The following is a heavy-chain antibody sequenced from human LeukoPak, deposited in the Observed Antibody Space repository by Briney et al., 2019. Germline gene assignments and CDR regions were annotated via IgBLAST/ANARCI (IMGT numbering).Heavy chain of an antibody. D-gene: IGHD1-20*01. CDR1: GYTLTELS. V-gene: IGHV1-24*01. CDR3: ARAGSITGTDLPGYYFDY. CDR2: FDPEDGET. Sequence: GASVKVSCKVSGYTLTELSMHWVRQAPGKGLEWMGGFDPEDGETIYAQKFQGRVTITTDESTSTAYMELSSLRSEDTAVYYCARAGSITGTDLPGYYFDYWGQGTLVTVSS. J-gene: IGHJ4*02.